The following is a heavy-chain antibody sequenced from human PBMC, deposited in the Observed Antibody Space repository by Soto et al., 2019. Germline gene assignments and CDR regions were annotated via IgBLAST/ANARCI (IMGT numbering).Heavy chain of an antibody. J-gene: IGHJ4*02. Sequence: QVQLQESGPGLVKPSGTLSLTCAVSSGSISSSNWWSWVRQPPGKGLEWIGEIYHSGSTNYNPSLKSRVTTAVDKSKNQFSLKLSSVTAADTAVYYCARAGYPMVRGGFYYWGQGTLVTVSS. V-gene: IGHV4-4*02. CDR2: IYHSGST. CDR3: ARAGYPMVRGGFYY. D-gene: IGHD3-10*01. CDR1: SGSISSSNW.